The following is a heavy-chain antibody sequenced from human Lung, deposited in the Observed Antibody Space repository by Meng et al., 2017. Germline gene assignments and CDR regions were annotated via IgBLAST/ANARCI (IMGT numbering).Heavy chain of an antibody. CDR1: VGSISTSGYY. J-gene: IGHJ5*02. CDR2: IGHSGFT. D-gene: IGHD6-19*01. V-gene: IGHV4-39*01. CDR3: VRSSAWVRTGFDP. Sequence: RLREPGPGLVNPSGALSLTCSVAVGSISTSGYYWGWIRQPPGKGLEWIGSIGHSGFTYYTPSLKSRVAVSLDTSKSQFSLMLTSVTAADTAVYYCVRSSAWVRTGFDPWGQGTLVTVSS.